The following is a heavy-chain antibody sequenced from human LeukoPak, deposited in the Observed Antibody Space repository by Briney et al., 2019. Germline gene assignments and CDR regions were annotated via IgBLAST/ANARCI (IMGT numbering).Heavy chain of an antibody. CDR2: IKQDGSEK. Sequence: GGSLRLSCAAAEFTFSSYWMSWVRQAPGKGLEWVANIKQDGSEKYYVDSVKGRFTISRDNAKNSLFLQMNSLRAEDTALYYCARHQWLDFDAFDIWGQGTMVTVSS. V-gene: IGHV3-7*01. CDR3: ARHQWLDFDAFDI. D-gene: IGHD6-19*01. J-gene: IGHJ3*02. CDR1: EFTFSSYW.